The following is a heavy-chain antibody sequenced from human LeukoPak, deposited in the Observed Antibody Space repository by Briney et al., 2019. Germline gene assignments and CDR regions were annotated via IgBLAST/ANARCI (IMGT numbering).Heavy chain of an antibody. D-gene: IGHD3-22*01. J-gene: IGHJ4*02. V-gene: IGHV3-21*01. Sequence: GGSLRLSCAASGFTFSSYSMNWVRQAPGKGLEWVSSISSSSSYIYYADSVKGRFTISRDNAKNSLYLQTNSLRAEDTAVYYCARDGDTSGYSDWGQGTRVIVSS. CDR3: ARDGDTSGYSD. CDR2: ISSSSSYI. CDR1: GFTFSSYS.